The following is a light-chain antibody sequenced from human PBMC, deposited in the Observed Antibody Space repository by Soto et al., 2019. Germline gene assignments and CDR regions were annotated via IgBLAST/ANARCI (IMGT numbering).Light chain of an antibody. V-gene: IGLV8-61*01. CDR2: NTD. CDR3: ALYMGSGIWL. CDR1: SGSVSTTYH. J-gene: IGLJ3*02. Sequence: QAVVTQEPSFSVAPGRTVTFTCGLSSGSVSTTYHPSWYQQTPGQAPRTLIYNTDIRSSGVPDRFSGSILGNTAALTITGAQADYESHYYCALYMGSGIWLFGGGTKLTVL.